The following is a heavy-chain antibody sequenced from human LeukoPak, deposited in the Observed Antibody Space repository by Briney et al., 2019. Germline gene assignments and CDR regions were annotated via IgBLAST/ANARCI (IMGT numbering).Heavy chain of an antibody. CDR3: ARLPYSGSYGGYFQH. D-gene: IGHD1-26*01. J-gene: IGHJ1*01. CDR2: IYPGDSDT. CDR1: GYSFTSYW. Sequence: GESLKISCKGSGYSFTSYWIGWVRQMPGKGLEWMGIIYPGDSDTRYSPSFQGQVTISADKSISTAYLQWSSLKASDTAMYYCARLPYSGSYGGYFQHWGQGTLVTVSS. V-gene: IGHV5-51*01.